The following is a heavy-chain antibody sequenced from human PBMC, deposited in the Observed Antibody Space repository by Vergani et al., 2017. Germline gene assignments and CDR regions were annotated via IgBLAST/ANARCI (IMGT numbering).Heavy chain of an antibody. CDR2: IIPILGIA. CDR1: GGTFSSYT. V-gene: IGHV1-69*08. D-gene: IGHD2-2*01. J-gene: IGHJ5*02. CDR3: AREPSTMPFDP. Sequence: QVQLVQSGAEVKKPGSSVKVSCKASGGTFSSYTISWVRQAPGQGLEWMGRIIPILGIANYAQKFQGRVMITADKSTSTAYMELSSLRSEDTAVYYCAREPSTMPFDPWGQGTLVTVSS.